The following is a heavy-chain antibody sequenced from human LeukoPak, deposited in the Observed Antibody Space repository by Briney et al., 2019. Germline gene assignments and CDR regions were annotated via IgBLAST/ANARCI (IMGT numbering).Heavy chain of an antibody. D-gene: IGHD3-9*01. CDR3: AKLVTGYPNWFAP. Sequence: GGSLRLSCAASGFTFSTSVMSWVRQAPGKGLEWVAAIRGDGDSTYYADSVRGRFTISRDNSQNMVYLQMNSLRVEDTAVYYCAKLVTGYPNWFAPWGQGTLVTVSS. J-gene: IGHJ5*02. V-gene: IGHV3-23*01. CDR1: GFTFSTSV. CDR2: IRGDGDST.